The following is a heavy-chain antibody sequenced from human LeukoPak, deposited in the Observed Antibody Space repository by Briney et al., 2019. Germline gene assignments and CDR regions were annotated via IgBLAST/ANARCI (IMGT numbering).Heavy chain of an antibody. V-gene: IGHV3-30*02. D-gene: IGHD2-2*01. CDR3: AEEGTSRNAFDI. CDR2: IRYDGSNK. J-gene: IGHJ3*02. Sequence: PGGSLRLSCAASGFTFSSYGMHWVRQAPGKGLEWVAFIRYDGSNKYYADSVKGRFTISRDNSKNTLYLQMNSLRAEDTAVYYCAEEGTSRNAFDIWGQGTMVTVSS. CDR1: GFTFSSYG.